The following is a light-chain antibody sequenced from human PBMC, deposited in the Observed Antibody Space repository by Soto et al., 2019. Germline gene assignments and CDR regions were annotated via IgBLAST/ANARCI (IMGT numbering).Light chain of an antibody. J-gene: IGKJ4*01. CDR1: QSLLHRNGYNY. V-gene: IGKV2-28*01. CDR3: MQSLQTPLT. CDR2: LGS. Sequence: DIVMTQSPLSLPVTPGEPASISCRSSQSLLHRNGYNYLDWYLQKPGQSPQLLIYLGSHRASGVPDRFSGSGSGTDFTLKISRVESEDVGVYYFMQSLQTPLTFGGGTKVDIK.